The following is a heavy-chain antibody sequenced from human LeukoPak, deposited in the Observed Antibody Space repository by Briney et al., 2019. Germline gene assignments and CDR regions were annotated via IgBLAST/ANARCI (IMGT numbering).Heavy chain of an antibody. D-gene: IGHD5-18*01. J-gene: IGHJ4*02. V-gene: IGHV3-53*01. CDR3: ARVSGLWNDD. Sequence: GGSLRLSCAASGFTVSSNEMNCARQAPGKGLASVSIISRGGSTYYAASVKGRFTIARDNSKNTLYLQRKSLRAEDTAVYYCARVSGLWNDDWGQGTLVSVSS. CDR2: ISRGGST. CDR1: GFTVSSNE.